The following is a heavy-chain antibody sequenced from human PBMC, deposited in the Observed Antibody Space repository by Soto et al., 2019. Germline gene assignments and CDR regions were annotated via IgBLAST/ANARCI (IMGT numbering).Heavy chain of an antibody. J-gene: IGHJ5*02. CDR2: SGSSGAT. D-gene: IGHD1-26*01. Sequence: EVLLVESGGGLVQRGGSLRLSCEASGFTFGSHAMSWVRQRPGKGLEWVSASGSSGATYYADSVKGRFIISRDNSKSTLFLEMNSLSPEDTGLYFCAKKGAGGNWFDPWVQGTLVTVS. CDR3: AKKGAGGNWFDP. V-gene: IGHV3-23*04. CDR1: GFTFGSHA.